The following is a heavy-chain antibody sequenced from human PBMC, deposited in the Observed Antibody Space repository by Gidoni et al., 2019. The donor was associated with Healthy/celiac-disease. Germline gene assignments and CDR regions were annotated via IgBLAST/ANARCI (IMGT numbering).Heavy chain of an antibody. D-gene: IGHD4-17*01. CDR1: GFAFSSYG. Sequence: QVQLVESGGGVVQPGRSLRLSCAASGFAFSSYGMHWVRQAPGKGLAWVAVIWYDGSNKYYADSVKGRFTISRDNSKNTLYLQMNSLRAEDTAVYYCARGGDDYGDYDAFDIWGQGTMVTVSS. V-gene: IGHV3-33*01. J-gene: IGHJ3*02. CDR2: IWYDGSNK. CDR3: ARGGDDYGDYDAFDI.